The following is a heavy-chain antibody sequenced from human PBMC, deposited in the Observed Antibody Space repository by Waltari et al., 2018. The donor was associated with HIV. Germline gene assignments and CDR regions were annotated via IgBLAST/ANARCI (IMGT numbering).Heavy chain of an antibody. CDR1: GFTFSNAW. CDR3: RTSSDYGDPPVDY. D-gene: IGHD4-17*01. Sequence: EVQLVESGGGLLKPGGSLRLSCAASGFTFSNAWMSWVRQAPGKGLEWVGSIKSKSDGGTTYAAPVICRFSISRNDSKNMLYLRMKSLKTEDTAVYYCRTSSDYGDPPVDYWGQGTLVTVSS. V-gene: IGHV3-15*01. J-gene: IGHJ4*02. CDR2: IKSKSDGGTT.